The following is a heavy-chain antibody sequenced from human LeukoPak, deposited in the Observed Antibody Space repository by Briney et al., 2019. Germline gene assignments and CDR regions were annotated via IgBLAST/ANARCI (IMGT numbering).Heavy chain of an antibody. D-gene: IGHD4-23*01. CDR1: GFTFSDYY. CDR2: ISSSGSTI. V-gene: IGHV3-11*04. CDR3: ARARGYGGKHDAFDI. J-gene: IGHJ3*02. Sequence: PGGSLRLSCAASGFTFSDYYMSWIRQTPGKGLEWVSYISSSGSTIYYADSVKGRFTISRDNAKNSLYLQMNSLRAEDTAVYYCARARGYGGKHDAFDIWGQGTMVTVSS.